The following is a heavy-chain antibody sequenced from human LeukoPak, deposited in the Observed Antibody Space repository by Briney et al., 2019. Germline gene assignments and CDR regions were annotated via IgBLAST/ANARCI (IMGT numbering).Heavy chain of an antibody. CDR3: AKLAGIRGWFVYYFDY. CDR1: GFTFGTHA. D-gene: IGHD6-19*01. Sequence: PGGSLRLSCAASGFTFGTHAMTWVRQAPGKGLEWVSGMRGRGDTSYSADSVKGRFTISRDNSKHTLFLQMNSLRAEDTAVYYCAKLAGIRGWFVYYFDYWGQGTLVTVS. V-gene: IGHV3-23*01. CDR2: MRGRGDTS. J-gene: IGHJ4*02.